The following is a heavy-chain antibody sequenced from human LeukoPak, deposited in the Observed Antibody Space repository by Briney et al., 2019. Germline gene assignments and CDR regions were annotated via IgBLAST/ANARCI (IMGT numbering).Heavy chain of an antibody. CDR1: GFTFSDYY. CDR2: ISSSSSYT. CDR3: ATEGYYYDSSGYPGAGLDAFDI. V-gene: IGHV3-11*03. D-gene: IGHD3-22*01. Sequence: GGSLRLSCAASGFTFSDYYMSWIRQAPGKGLEWVSYISSSSSYTYYADSVKGRFTISRDNSKNTLYLQMNSLRAEDTAVYYCATEGYYYDSSGYPGAGLDAFDIWGQGTMVTVSS. J-gene: IGHJ3*02.